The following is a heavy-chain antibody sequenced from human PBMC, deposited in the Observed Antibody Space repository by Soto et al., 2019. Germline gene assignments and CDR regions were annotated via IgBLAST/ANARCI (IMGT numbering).Heavy chain of an antibody. CDR2: ISYDGSNK. CDR1: GFTXSSYG. Sequence: SLRLSCAASGFTXSSYGMHWVRQAPGKGLEWVAVISYDGSNKYYADSVKGRFTISRDNSKSTLYLQMNSLRAEDTAVYYCAKDREVLLWFGESAAFDYWGQGTLVTVSS. CDR3: AKDREVLLWFGESAAFDY. D-gene: IGHD3-10*01. J-gene: IGHJ4*02. V-gene: IGHV3-30*18.